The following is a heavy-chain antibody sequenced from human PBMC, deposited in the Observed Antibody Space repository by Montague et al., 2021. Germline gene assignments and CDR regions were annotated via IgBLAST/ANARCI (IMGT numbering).Heavy chain of an antibody. Sequence: SLRLSCAASGFTFSSYWMAWVRQAPGKGLEWVANINQDGNDKYYVDSVRGRFTISRDNAKKSLYLQMNSLRVDDTAVYYCANTKTDYWGQGMLVIVS. CDR1: GFTFSSYW. CDR2: INQDGNDK. J-gene: IGHJ4*02. V-gene: IGHV3-7*01. CDR3: ANTKTDY. D-gene: IGHD2-8*01.